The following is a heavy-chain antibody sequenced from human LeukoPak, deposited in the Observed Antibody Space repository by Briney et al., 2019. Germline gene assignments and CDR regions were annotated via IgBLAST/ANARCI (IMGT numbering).Heavy chain of an antibody. CDR3: ASFMTTVTIPDY. CDR1: GFTFRSYS. D-gene: IGHD4-17*01. Sequence: GGSLRLSCAASGFTFRSYSMNWVRQAPGKRLEWLSSITSSGSHMYYADSVKGRFTISRDNAKSSLYLQMNSPSPEDTAVYYCASFMTTVTIPDYWGQGTLVTVSS. J-gene: IGHJ4*02. V-gene: IGHV3-21*01. CDR2: ITSSGSHM.